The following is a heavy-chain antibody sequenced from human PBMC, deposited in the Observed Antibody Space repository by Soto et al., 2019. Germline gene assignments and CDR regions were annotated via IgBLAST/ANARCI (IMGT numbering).Heavy chain of an antibody. CDR1: GYSFTRYG. Sequence: QVKLVQSGAEVKKPGASVKVSCKASGYSFTRYGISWVRQAPGQGLEWMGWISAYNGNTNYAQKLQGRVTMTTDTSTSTAYMELRSLRSDDTAVYYCARDRGITMLRGVSHSWGQGTLVTVSS. V-gene: IGHV1-18*01. J-gene: IGHJ5*02. D-gene: IGHD3-10*01. CDR3: ARDRGITMLRGVSHS. CDR2: ISAYNGNT.